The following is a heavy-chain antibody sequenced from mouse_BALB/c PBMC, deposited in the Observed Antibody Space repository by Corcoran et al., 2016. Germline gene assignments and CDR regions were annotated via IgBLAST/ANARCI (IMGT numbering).Heavy chain of an antibody. CDR3: AREGLLSADYAMDY. D-gene: IGHD2-3*01. CDR1: GYTFTSYV. Sequence: EVQLQQSGPELVKPGASVKMSCKASGYTFTSYVMHWVKQKPGQGLEWIGYINPYNDGTKYNEKFKGKATLTSDKSSSTAYMELSSLTSEDSAVYYCAREGLLSADYAMDYWGQGTSVTVSS. CDR2: INPYNDGT. V-gene: IGHV1S136*01. J-gene: IGHJ4*01.